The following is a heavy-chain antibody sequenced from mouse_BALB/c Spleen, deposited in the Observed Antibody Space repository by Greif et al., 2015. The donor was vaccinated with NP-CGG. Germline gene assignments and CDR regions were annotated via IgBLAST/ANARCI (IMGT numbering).Heavy chain of an antibody. J-gene: IGHJ3*01. CDR1: GFTFTDYY. CDR2: IRNKANGYTT. V-gene: IGHV7-3*02. Sequence: EVKVVESGGGLVQPGGSLRLSCATSGFTFTDYYMSWVRQPPGKALEWLGFIRNKANGYTTGYSASVKGRFTITRDNSQSILYLQMSTLRAEDLAMFDCARDGVCAGGVSYWLQETLVTVSA. CDR3: ARDGVCAGGVSY.